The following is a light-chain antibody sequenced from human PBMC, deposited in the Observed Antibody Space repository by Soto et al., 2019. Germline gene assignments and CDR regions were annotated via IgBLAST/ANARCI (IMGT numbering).Light chain of an antibody. V-gene: IGKV3-15*01. CDR2: GAS. Sequence: EIVLTQSPATLSLSPGERATLSCRASQSVSSNLARYHQKPGQAPRLLIFGASTRATGIPARFSGSGSGTDFTFTISSLQPEDIATYYCQQYSHLITFGQGTRLEIK. CDR3: QQYSHLIT. CDR1: QSVSSN. J-gene: IGKJ5*01.